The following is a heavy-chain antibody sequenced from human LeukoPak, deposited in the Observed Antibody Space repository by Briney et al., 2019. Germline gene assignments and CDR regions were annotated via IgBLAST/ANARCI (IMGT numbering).Heavy chain of an antibody. CDR1: GFTFSSNT. CDR2: ISSSSSSI. V-gene: IGHV3-21*01. D-gene: IGHD3-10*01. J-gene: IGHJ4*02. Sequence: GGSLRLSCAASGFTFSSNTMNWVRQAPGKGLEWVSSISSSSSSIDYADSVKGRFTISRDNAKNSLYLQMNSLRPEDTAVYYCVRGGSPMAYWGQGTLVTVSS. CDR3: VRGGSPMAY.